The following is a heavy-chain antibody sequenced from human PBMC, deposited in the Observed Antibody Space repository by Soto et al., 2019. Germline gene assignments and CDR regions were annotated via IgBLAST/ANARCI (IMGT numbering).Heavy chain of an antibody. CDR2: ISYDGSNK. V-gene: IGHV3-30-3*01. Sequence: GGSLRLSCAASGFTFSSYAMHWVRQAPGKGLEWVAVISYDGSNKYYADSVKGRFTISRDNSKNTLYLQMNSLRAEDTAVYYCARDRWIQLWSPYYYGMDVWGQGTTVTAP. J-gene: IGHJ6*02. CDR1: GFTFSSYA. D-gene: IGHD5-18*01. CDR3: ARDRWIQLWSPYYYGMDV.